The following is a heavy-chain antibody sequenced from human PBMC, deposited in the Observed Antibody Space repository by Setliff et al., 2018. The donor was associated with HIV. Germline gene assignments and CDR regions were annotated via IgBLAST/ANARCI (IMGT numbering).Heavy chain of an antibody. CDR1: GYVFSSYA. CDR3: ARGGTHYDFWSGYRLGYFDL. V-gene: IGHV7-4-1*02. J-gene: IGHJ2*01. CDR2: INTNTGNP. D-gene: IGHD3-3*01. Sequence: ASVKVSCKASGYVFSSYAVNWVRQAPGQGLEWMGWINTNTGNPTYAQGFTGRFVFSFDTSVTTAYLQITGLRTEDTAVYFCARGGTHYDFWSGYRLGYFDLWGRGTLVT.